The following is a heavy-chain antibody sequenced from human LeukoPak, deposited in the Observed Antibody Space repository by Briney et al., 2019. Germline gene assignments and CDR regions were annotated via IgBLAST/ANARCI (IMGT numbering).Heavy chain of an antibody. CDR2: ISYDGTKK. CDR1: GFTFSSYA. J-gene: IGHJ4*02. Sequence: PGGSLRLSCAASGFTFSSYAMSWVRQAPGKGVEWVAVISYDGTKKYSADSLRGRFTISRDNSKYTLYLQMNSLRAEDTAMCYCAKGYCSGANCPFHYWGQGTLITVPS. V-gene: IGHV3-30*18. D-gene: IGHD2-15*01. CDR3: AKGYCSGANCPFHY.